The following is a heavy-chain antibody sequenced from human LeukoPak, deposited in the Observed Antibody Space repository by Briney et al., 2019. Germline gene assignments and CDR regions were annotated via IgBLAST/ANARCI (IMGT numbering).Heavy chain of an antibody. Sequence: SETLSLTCAVYGGSFIGYYWSWIRQPPGKGLEWNGEINHSGSTNYNPSLKSRVTISVDTSKNQFSLKLSSVTAADTAVYYCARKAIFGVVVGPRFDPWGQGTLATVSS. CDR1: GGSFIGYY. D-gene: IGHD3-3*01. J-gene: IGHJ5*02. CDR2: INHSGST. CDR3: ARKAIFGVVVGPRFDP. V-gene: IGHV4-34*01.